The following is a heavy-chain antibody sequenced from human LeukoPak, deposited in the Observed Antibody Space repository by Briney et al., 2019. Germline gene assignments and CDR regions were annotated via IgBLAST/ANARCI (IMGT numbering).Heavy chain of an antibody. CDR3: ARDRRAATFDY. J-gene: IGHJ4*02. CDR1: GFTFSSHS. V-gene: IGHV3-48*04. CDR2: ISSSSSTI. Sequence: GGSLRLSCAASGFTFSSHSMNWVRQAPGKGLEWVSYISSSSSTIYYAYSVKGRFTISRDNAKNSLYLQMNSLRAEDTAVYYCARDRRAATFDYWGQGTLVTVSS. D-gene: IGHD6-13*01.